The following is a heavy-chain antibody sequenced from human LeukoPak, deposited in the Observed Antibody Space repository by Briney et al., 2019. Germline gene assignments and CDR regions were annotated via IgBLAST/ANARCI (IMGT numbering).Heavy chain of an antibody. V-gene: IGHV3-53*01. Sequence: GRSLRLSCAASGFTVSSNYMSWVRQAPGKGLEWVSVIYSGGSTYYADSVKGRFTISRDNSKNTLYLQMNSLRAEDTAVYYCARDLVGASSNWGQGTLVTVSS. J-gene: IGHJ4*02. CDR2: IYSGGST. CDR1: GFTVSSNY. CDR3: ARDLVGASSN. D-gene: IGHD1-26*01.